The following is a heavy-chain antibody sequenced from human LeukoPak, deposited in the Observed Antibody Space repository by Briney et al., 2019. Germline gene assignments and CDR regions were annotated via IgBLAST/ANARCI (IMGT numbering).Heavy chain of an antibody. CDR3: TRDPYGVVPMPY. J-gene: IGHJ4*02. D-gene: IGHD4-17*01. CDR1: GLSVSSNF. V-gene: IGHV3-53*01. CDR2: IYGGGST. Sequence: GGSLRLSCAATGLSVSSNFMSWVRQAPGKGLEWVSVIYGGGSTYYADSVKGRFTISRDTPKNTLYLQMNSLRAEDTAVYYCTRDPYGVVPMPYWGQGTLVTVSS.